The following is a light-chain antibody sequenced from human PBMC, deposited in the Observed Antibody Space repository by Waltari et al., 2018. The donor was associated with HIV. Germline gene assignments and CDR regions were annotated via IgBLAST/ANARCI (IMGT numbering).Light chain of an antibody. CDR1: SSDVGGYNY. Sequence: QSALTQPASVSGSPGQSLTISCTGTSSDVGGYNYVSWYQQHPGTAPKLMIYEVSNRPSGVSNRFSGSKSGNTASLTISGLQSEDAADYYCAAWDDTLNGFVFGTGTRVTVL. J-gene: IGLJ1*01. V-gene: IGLV2-14*01. CDR2: EVS. CDR3: AAWDDTLNGFV.